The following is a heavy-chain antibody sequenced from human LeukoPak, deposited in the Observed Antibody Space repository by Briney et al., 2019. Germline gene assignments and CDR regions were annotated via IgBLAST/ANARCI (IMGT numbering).Heavy chain of an antibody. CDR2: ISGSGGST. Sequence: GGSLRLSCVASGFTFSSYAMSWVRQAPGKGLEWVSAISGSGGSTYYADSVKGRFTLSRDNSKNTLYVQMNSLRAEDTAVYYCAKDGDDYYGSGSHVDYWGQGTLVTVSS. D-gene: IGHD3-10*01. CDR3: AKDGDDYYGSGSHVDY. V-gene: IGHV3-23*01. CDR1: GFTFSSYA. J-gene: IGHJ4*02.